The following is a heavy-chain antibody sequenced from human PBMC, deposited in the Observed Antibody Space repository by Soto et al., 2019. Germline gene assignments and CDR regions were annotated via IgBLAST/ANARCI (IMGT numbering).Heavy chain of an antibody. CDR3: ARELWFGRDYYGMDV. CDR1: GFTVSSNY. D-gene: IGHD3-10*01. CDR2: IYSGGST. J-gene: IGHJ6*02. V-gene: IGHV3-66*01. Sequence: PGGSLRLSCAASGFTVSSNYMSWVRQAPGKGLEWVSVIYSGGSTYYADSVKGRFTISRDNSKNTLYLQMNSLRAEDTAVYYCARELWFGRDYYGMDVWGQGTTVTVSS.